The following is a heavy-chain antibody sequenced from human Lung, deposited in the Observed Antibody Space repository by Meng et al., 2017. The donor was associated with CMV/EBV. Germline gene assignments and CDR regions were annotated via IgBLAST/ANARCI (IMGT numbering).Heavy chain of an antibody. CDR3: AKDDSNWYLQD. CDR2: ISWNGQNT. J-gene: IGHJ4*02. V-gene: IGHV3-43*01. D-gene: IGHD6-13*01. CDR1: GFTFAHYS. Sequence: SCAASGFTFAHYSMHLVRQRPGKGLEWVSLISWNGQNTYYADSVKGRFTISRDNSRNSLYVQMNSLRINDTALYYCAKDDSNWYLQDWGQGTLFTVSS.